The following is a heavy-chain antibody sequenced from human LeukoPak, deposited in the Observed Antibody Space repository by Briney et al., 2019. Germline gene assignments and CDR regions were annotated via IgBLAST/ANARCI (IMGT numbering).Heavy chain of an antibody. D-gene: IGHD4-17*01. CDR3: AREGIYGDYRH. Sequence: SETLSLTCTVSGGSVSSGSYYWSWIRQPAGKGLEWIGRIDTSGSTNYNPSLKSRVTMSADTSKKQFSLKLRSVTAADTAVYYCAREGIYGDYRHWGQGTLVTVSS. CDR1: GGSVSSGSYY. CDR2: IDTSGST. V-gene: IGHV4-61*02. J-gene: IGHJ4*02.